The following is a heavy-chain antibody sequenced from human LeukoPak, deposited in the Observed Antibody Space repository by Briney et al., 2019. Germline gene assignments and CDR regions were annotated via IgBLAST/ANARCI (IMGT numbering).Heavy chain of an antibody. Sequence: GGSLRLSCVASGFPFSSYWMTWVRQAPGKGLEWVANIKQDGSKKSYVDSVKGRFTISRDNAKNSLDLQMNSLRVEDTALYYCARGGSGNSNWFDPWGQGTLVTVSS. CDR3: ARGGSGNSNWFDP. J-gene: IGHJ5*02. CDR1: GFPFSSYW. D-gene: IGHD4-23*01. CDR2: IKQDGSKK. V-gene: IGHV3-7*04.